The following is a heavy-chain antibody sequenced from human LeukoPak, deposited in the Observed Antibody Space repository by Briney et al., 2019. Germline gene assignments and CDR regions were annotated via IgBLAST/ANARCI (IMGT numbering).Heavy chain of an antibody. CDR1: GFTFSSYG. CDR2: ISGSGGST. D-gene: IGHD3-22*01. J-gene: IGHJ6*03. Sequence: PGGTLRLSCAASGFTFSSYGMSWVRQAPGKGLEWVSAISGSGGSTYYADSVKGRFTISRDNSKNTLYLQMNSLRAEDTAVYYCAKDPRLNYYDSSGYYPIYYYYYMDVWGKGTTVTVSS. V-gene: IGHV3-23*01. CDR3: AKDPRLNYYDSSGYYPIYYYYYMDV.